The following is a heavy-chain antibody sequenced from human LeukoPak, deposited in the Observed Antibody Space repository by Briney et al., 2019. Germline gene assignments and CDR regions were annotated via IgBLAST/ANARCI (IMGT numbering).Heavy chain of an antibody. CDR1: GDSISTYY. CDR2: IYYTGST. J-gene: IGHJ6*03. CDR3: ARGKNWYSGYYYYYYIDV. Sequence: PSETLSLTCTVSGDSISTYYWTWIRQPPGKGLDLIGYIYYTGSTTYNPSLKSRVTMSVDASKNQFSLRLNSVTAADTAVYYCARGKNWYSGYYYYYYIDVWGEGTTVTVSS. V-gene: IGHV4-59*01. D-gene: IGHD2-21*02.